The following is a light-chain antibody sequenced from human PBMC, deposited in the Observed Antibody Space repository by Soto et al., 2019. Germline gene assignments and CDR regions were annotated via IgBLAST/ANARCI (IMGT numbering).Light chain of an antibody. CDR1: QSISSY. J-gene: IGKJ5*01. CDR2: AAS. V-gene: IGKV1-39*01. Sequence: DIQMTQSPSSLSASVGDRVTITCRASQSISSYLNWYQQKPGKAPKXLIYAASSLQSGVPSRFSGSGSGTDFTITISSLQPEDGETYYCQQSYSTPVTFGQGTRLEIK. CDR3: QQSYSTPVT.